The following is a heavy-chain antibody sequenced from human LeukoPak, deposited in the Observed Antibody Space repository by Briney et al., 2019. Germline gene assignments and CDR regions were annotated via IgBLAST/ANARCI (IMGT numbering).Heavy chain of an antibody. CDR3: ARDAILRYSVTHNWFHP. CDR2: INPSGGST. J-gene: IGHJ5*02. Sequence: ASVKVSCKASGYTFTSYYMHWVRQAPGQGLEWMGIINPSGGSTSYAQKFQGRVTMTRDTSTSTIYMELSSLRSEDTAVYYCARDAILRYSVTHNWFHPWGQGTLVTVSS. D-gene: IGHD3-9*01. V-gene: IGHV1-46*01. CDR1: GYTFTSYY.